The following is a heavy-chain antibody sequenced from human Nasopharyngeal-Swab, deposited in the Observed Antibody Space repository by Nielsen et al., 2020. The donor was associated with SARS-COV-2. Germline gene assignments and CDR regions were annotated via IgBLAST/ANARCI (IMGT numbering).Heavy chain of an antibody. J-gene: IGHJ4*02. D-gene: IGHD2-8*01. Sequence: GEYLKISCAASGFTFSSYAMSWVRQAPGKGLEWVSAISDSGCSTYYADSVKGRFPISRDNSKNTLYLQMNSLRAADTAVYNGAKGKGVLMVYAIIYWGQGTLVTVSS. CDR3: AKGKGVLMVYAIIY. V-gene: IGHV3-23*01. CDR2: ISDSGCST. CDR1: GFTFSSYA.